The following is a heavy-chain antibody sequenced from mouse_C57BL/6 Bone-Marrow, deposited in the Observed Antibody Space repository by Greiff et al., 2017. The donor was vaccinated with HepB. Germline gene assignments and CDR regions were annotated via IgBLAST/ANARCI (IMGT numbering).Heavy chain of an antibody. V-gene: IGHV5-17*01. CDR3: ARAHVYYDYHYDDMDY. CDR1: GFTFSDYG. D-gene: IGHD2-4*01. CDR2: ISSGSSTI. Sequence: EVQVVESGGGLVKPGGSLKLSCAASGFTFSDYGMHWVRQAPEKGLEWVAYISSGSSTIYYADTLKGRFTISRDTAKNTLFLQMTSLRSEDTAMYYCARAHVYYDYHYDDMDYWGQGTSVTVSS. J-gene: IGHJ4*01.